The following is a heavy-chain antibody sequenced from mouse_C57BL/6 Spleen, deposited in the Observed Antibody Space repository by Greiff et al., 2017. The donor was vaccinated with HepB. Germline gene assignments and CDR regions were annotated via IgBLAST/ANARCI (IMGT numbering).Heavy chain of an antibody. D-gene: IGHD2-5*01. V-gene: IGHV1-55*01. CDR3: ARGDYSNPFAY. CDR2: IYPGSGST. J-gene: IGHJ3*01. Sequence: QVQLQQSGAELVKPGASVKMSCKASGYTFTSYWITWVKQRPGQGLEWIGDIYPGSGSTNYNQKFKGKATLTVDTSSSTAYMQLSSLTSEDSAVYYCARGDYSNPFAYWGQGTLVTVSA. CDR1: GYTFTSYW.